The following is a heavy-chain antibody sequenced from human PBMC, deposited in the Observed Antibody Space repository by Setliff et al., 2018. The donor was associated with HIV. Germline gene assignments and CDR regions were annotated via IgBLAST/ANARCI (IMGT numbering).Heavy chain of an antibody. J-gene: IGHJ4*02. Sequence: GGSLRLSCAASGFSFSNSWMTWVRQAPGKGLEWVATIKEDGREKYYVGSVKGRFTISRDNAKRSLYLQMNRLRVEDTAMYYCAKVFRSSTMLLVGFDYWGLGTLVTVSS. CDR1: GFSFSNSW. D-gene: IGHD3-22*01. CDR3: AKVFRSSTMLLVGFDY. CDR2: IKEDGREK. V-gene: IGHV3-7*03.